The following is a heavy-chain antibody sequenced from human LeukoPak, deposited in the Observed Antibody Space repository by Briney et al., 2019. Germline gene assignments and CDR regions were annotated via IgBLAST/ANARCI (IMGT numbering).Heavy chain of an antibody. J-gene: IGHJ3*02. CDR3: ARFVPYDADAFDI. V-gene: IGHV4-59*01. CDR2: IYYSGST. CDR1: GGSISSYY. D-gene: IGHD1-1*01. Sequence: SETLSLTCTVSGGSISSYYWSWIRQPPGKGLEWIGYIYYSGSTNYNPSLKSRVTISVDTSKNQFSLKLSSVTAADTAVYYCARFVPYDADAFDIWGQGTMVTVSS.